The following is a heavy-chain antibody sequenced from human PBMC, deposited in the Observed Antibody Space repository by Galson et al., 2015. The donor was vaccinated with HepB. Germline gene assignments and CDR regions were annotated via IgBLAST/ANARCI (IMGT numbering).Heavy chain of an antibody. V-gene: IGHV3-23*01. CDR2: ISISGRNT. D-gene: IGHD4/OR15-4a*01. J-gene: IGHJ4*02. CDR1: GLSFSNSA. Sequence: SLRLSCAVSGLSFSNSAMTWVRQAPGRGLEWISGISISGRNTYYADSVKGRFTISRDNPKNTVFLQMNSLRAEDTAVYYCAKEEVPNDYWGQGTLVTVSS. CDR3: AKEEVPNDY.